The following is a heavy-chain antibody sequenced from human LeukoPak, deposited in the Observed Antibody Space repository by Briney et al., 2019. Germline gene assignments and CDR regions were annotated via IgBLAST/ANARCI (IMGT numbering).Heavy chain of an antibody. CDR1: GFTFSSYS. V-gene: IGHV3-48*02. CDR3: AREPTPVTTIGSYNWFDP. CDR2: ISSSSTI. Sequence: GGSLRLSCAASGFTFSSYSMNWVRQAPGKGLEWVSYISSSSTIYYADSVKGRFTISRDNAKNSLYLQMNSLRDEDTAVYYCAREPTPVTTIGSYNWFDPWGQGTLVTVSS. D-gene: IGHD4-17*01. J-gene: IGHJ5*02.